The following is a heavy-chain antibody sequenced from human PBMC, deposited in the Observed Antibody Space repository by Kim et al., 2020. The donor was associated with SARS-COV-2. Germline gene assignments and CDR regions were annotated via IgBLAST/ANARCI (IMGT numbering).Heavy chain of an antibody. CDR3: AKDLGGGLDY. J-gene: IGHJ4*02. V-gene: IGHV3-23*03. Sequence: HYADSLKGRFTISGDDSKNTLYLQMNSLRAEDTAVYYCAKDLGGGLDYWGQGTLVTVSS. D-gene: IGHD3-16*01.